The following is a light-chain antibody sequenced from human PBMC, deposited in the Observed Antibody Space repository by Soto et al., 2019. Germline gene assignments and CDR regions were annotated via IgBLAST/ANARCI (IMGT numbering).Light chain of an antibody. V-gene: IGKV3-15*01. CDR1: QSVSSS. CDR2: GAS. Sequence: EIVMTQSPATLSVSTGERATLSCRASQSVSSSLAWYQQKPGQAPRLLIYGASTRATGIPARFSGSGSGTEFTLTISSLQSEDFAVYYCQQYNNWWTFGQGTKV. J-gene: IGKJ1*01. CDR3: QQYNNWWT.